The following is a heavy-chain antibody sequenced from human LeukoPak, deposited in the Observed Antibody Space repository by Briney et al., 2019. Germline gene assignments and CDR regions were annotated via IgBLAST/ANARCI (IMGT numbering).Heavy chain of an antibody. D-gene: IGHD4-11*01. J-gene: IGHJ4*02. Sequence: GGSLRLSCAASGFNFGTYSMNWVRQAPGKGLERVSHISSSSTREYYADSVKGRFTISLDNAKNSLFLQMNSLRDEDTAVYYCARDKDYVNYPFDYWGQGTLVTVSS. CDR2: ISSSSTRE. CDR1: GFNFGTYS. CDR3: ARDKDYVNYPFDY. V-gene: IGHV3-48*02.